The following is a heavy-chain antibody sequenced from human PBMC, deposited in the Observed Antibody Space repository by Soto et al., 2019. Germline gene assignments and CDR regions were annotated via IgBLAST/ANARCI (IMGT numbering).Heavy chain of an antibody. V-gene: IGHV1-3*01. CDR2: INAGNGNT. J-gene: IGHJ4*02. Sequence: ASVKVSCKASGYTFTSYAMHWVRQAPGQRLEWMGWINAGNGNTKYSQKLQGRVTMTTDTSTSTAYMELRSLRSDDTAVYYCARDPALGAAGTHDYWGQGTLVTVSS. D-gene: IGHD6-13*01. CDR3: ARDPALGAAGTHDY. CDR1: GYTFTSYA.